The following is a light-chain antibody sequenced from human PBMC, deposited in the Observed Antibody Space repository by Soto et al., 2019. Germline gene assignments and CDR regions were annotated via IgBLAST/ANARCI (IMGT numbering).Light chain of an antibody. CDR3: QQYASSAWT. Sequence: DIQMPQSPSTLSGSVGDRVTITCRASQTISSWLAWYHQKPVKAPKALICKSSILKSGVPSRFSGSGCGADLSVSMCMFVREYAGVYQSQQYASSAWTFGRGTKVDIK. V-gene: IGKV1-5*03. CDR2: KSS. J-gene: IGKJ1*01. CDR1: QTISSW.